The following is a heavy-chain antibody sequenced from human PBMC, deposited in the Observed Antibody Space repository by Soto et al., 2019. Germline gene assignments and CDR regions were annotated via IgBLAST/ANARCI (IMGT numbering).Heavy chain of an antibody. D-gene: IGHD1-26*01. CDR1: GGTFSSYA. J-gene: IGHJ4*02. CDR2: IIPIFGTA. V-gene: IGHV1-69*01. Sequence: QVQLVQSGAEVKKPGSSVKVSCKASGGTFSSYAISWVRQAPGQGLEWMGGIIPIFGTANYAQKFQGRVTINADESTSTAYMELSSLRSEDTAVYYCARHRINDSGRRPSYFNYWGQGTLVTVSS. CDR3: ARHRINDSGRRPSYFNY.